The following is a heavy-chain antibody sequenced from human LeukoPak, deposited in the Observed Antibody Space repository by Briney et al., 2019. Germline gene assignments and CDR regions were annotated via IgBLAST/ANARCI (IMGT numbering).Heavy chain of an antibody. CDR3: AKDPFDY. CDR2: VDPEDGET. J-gene: IGHJ4*02. Sequence: ASVKVSCKASGYTFTDYYMHWVQQAPGKGLEWMGRVDPEDGETIYAEKFQGRVTITADTSTDTAYMELSSLRSEDTAVYYCAKDPFDYWGQGTLVTVSS. V-gene: IGHV1-69-2*01. CDR1: GYTFTDYY.